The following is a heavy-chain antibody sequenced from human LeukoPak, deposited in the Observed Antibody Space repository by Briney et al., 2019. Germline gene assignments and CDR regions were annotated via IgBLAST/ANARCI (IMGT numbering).Heavy chain of an antibody. CDR1: GFSFSSYG. J-gene: IGHJ4*02. V-gene: IGHV3-23*01. Sequence: GGSLRLSCAASGFSFSSYGMSWVRQAPGKGLEWVSSISDSGTNTYYADSVKGRFTISRDNSKNTLYLQMNSLKAVDTAVYYCAQGPCSSSCYGPLVYWGQGTLLTVSP. CDR2: ISDSGTNT. D-gene: IGHD2-2*01. CDR3: AQGPCSSSCYGPLVY.